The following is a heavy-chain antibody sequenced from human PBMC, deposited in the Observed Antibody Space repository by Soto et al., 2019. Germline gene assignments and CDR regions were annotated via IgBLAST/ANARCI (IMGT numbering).Heavy chain of an antibody. D-gene: IGHD1-1*01. CDR1: GYAFTTYG. CDR3: VRGRYGDY. V-gene: IGHV1-18*01. J-gene: IGHJ4*02. Sequence: QVHLVQSGAEVKKPGASVKVSCKGSGYAFTTYGITWVRQAPGQGLEWMGWISAHNGNTNYAQKLQGRVTVTRDTSTSTAYMELRSLRSDDTVVYYCVRGRYGDYWGQGALVTVSS. CDR2: ISAHNGNT.